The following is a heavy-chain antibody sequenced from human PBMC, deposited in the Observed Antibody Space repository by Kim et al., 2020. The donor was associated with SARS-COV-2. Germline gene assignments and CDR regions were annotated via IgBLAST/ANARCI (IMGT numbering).Heavy chain of an antibody. CDR3: AKGTVAGPGYGMDV. V-gene: IGHV3-23*03. J-gene: IGHJ6*02. Sequence: GGSLRLSCAASGFTFSSYAMSWVRQAPGKGLEWVSVIYSGATSTYYADSVKGRFTISRDNSKKTLYLQMNSLRAEDTAVYYCAKGTVAGPGYGMDVWGQGTAVIVSS. CDR1: GFTFSSYA. D-gene: IGHD6-19*01. CDR2: IYSGATST.